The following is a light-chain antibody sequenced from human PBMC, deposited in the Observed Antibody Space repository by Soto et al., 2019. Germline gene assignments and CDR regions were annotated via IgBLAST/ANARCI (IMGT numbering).Light chain of an antibody. CDR1: SSDVGGYNY. CDR3: SSYTSSSTLA. CDR2: DVS. V-gene: IGLV2-14*01. Sequence: QSALTQPASVSGSPGQSITISCTGTSSDVGGYNYVSWYQQHPGKAPKLMIYDVSNRPSGVSNRFSGSKSGNTASLTISGHQAEDEADYYCSSYTSSSTLAFGGGTQLTVL. J-gene: IGLJ2*01.